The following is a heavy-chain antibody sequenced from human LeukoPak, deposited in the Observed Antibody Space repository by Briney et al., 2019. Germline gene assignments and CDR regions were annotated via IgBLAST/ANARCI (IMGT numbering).Heavy chain of an antibody. V-gene: IGHV1-69*13. J-gene: IGHJ3*02. CDR3: ARDSHYDFWSSYYAFDI. CDR1: GGTFSSYA. CDR2: IIPIFGTA. Sequence: SVKVSCKASGGTFSSYAISWVRQAPGQGLEWMGGIIPIFGTANYAQKFQGRVTITADESTSTAYMELSSLRSEDTAVYYCARDSHYDFWSSYYAFDIWGQGTMVTVSS. D-gene: IGHD3-3*01.